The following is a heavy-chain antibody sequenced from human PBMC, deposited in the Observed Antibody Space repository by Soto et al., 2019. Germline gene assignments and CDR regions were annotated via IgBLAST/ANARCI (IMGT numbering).Heavy chain of an antibody. CDR1: GGSISSYY. CDR3: AVVPAAIGYFRFFDP. J-gene: IGHJ5*02. D-gene: IGHD2-2*02. Sequence: SETLSLTCTVTGGSISSYYWSWIRQPAGKGLEWIGRIYTSGSTNYNPSLKSRVTMSVDTSKNQFSLKLSSVTAADTAVYYCAVVPAAIGYFRFFDPWGQGTLVTVSS. V-gene: IGHV4-4*07. CDR2: IYTSGST.